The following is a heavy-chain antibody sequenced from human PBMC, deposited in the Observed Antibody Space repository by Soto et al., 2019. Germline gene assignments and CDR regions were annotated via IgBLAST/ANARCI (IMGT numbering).Heavy chain of an antibody. CDR1: GFTFSNYA. V-gene: IGHV3-23*01. D-gene: IGHD1-26*01. CDR2: ISGSGDST. CDR3: ARRGSGSYYDF. Sequence: EVQLLESGGGLVQPGGSLRLSCAASGFTFSNYAMNWVRQAPVKGLEWVSVISGSGDSTYHADSVKGRFTISRDNSKNPLYLQLNSLRAEDTAVYYCARRGSGSYYDFWGQGTLVTVPS. J-gene: IGHJ4*02.